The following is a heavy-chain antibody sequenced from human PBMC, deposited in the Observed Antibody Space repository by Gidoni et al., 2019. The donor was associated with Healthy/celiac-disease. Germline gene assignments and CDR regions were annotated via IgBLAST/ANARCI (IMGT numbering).Heavy chain of an antibody. J-gene: IGHJ4*02. V-gene: IGHV3-48*03. CDR1: GFTFSSYE. Sequence: EVQLVESGGGLVQPGGSLRLSCAASGFTFSSYEMNWVRQAPGKGLEWVSYISSSGSTIYYADSVKGRFTISRDNAKNSLYLQMNSLRAEDTAVYYCARDRGYNWNDVDYWGQGTLVTVSS. CDR3: ARDRGYNWNDVDY. D-gene: IGHD1-20*01. CDR2: ISSSGSTI.